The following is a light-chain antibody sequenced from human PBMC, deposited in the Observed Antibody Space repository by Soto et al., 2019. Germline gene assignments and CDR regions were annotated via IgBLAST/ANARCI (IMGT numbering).Light chain of an antibody. V-gene: IGKV3-15*01. CDR1: QSVYSN. J-gene: IGKJ4*01. Sequence: EIVMTQSPANLSVSQGERATLSCRASQSVYSNLAWYQQKPGQAPRLLIYGASTRATGIPARFSGSGSGTEFTLTISRLQSEDFAVDYCQQYNNWPLAVGGGSKVDIK. CDR2: GAS. CDR3: QQYNNWPLA.